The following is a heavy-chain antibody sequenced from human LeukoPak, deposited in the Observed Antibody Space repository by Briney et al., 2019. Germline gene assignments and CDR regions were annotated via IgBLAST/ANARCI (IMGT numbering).Heavy chain of an antibody. V-gene: IGHV3-7*01. CDR3: ARAMDY. J-gene: IGHJ4*02. CDR1: GFTFSRFW. Sequence: GGSLRLSCVASGFTFSRFWMHWVRQAPGKGLEWVANIKQDGSEKYYVDSVKGRFTISRDNAKNSLYLQMNSLRAEDTAVYYCARAMDYWGQGTLVTVSS. CDR2: IKQDGSEK.